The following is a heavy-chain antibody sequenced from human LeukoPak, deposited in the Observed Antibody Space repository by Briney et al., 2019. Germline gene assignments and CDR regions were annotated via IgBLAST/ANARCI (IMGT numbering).Heavy chain of an antibody. J-gene: IGHJ4*02. CDR3: ATDYEMATDY. V-gene: IGHV3-21*05. CDR1: GFTFSSYS. D-gene: IGHD5-24*01. Sequence: SGGSLRLSCAASGFTFSSYSMNWVRQAPGKGLEWVSYISSSSSYIYYADSVKGRFTISRDNAKNSLYLQMNSLRAEDTAVYYCATDYEMATDYWGQGTLVTVSS. CDR2: ISSSSSYI.